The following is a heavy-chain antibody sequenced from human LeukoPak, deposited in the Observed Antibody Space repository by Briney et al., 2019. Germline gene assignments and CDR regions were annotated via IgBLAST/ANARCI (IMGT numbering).Heavy chain of an antibody. D-gene: IGHD1-26*01. Sequence: GGSLRLSCTASGFTFGDYAMSWVRQAPGKGLEWVGFIRSKAYGGTTEYAASVKGRFTISRDDSKSIAYLQMNSLKTEDTAVYYCTRDSIEFSGSYPTFDYWGQGTLVTVSS. V-gene: IGHV3-49*04. CDR1: GFTFGDYA. CDR3: TRDSIEFSGSYPTFDY. CDR2: IRSKAYGGTT. J-gene: IGHJ4*02.